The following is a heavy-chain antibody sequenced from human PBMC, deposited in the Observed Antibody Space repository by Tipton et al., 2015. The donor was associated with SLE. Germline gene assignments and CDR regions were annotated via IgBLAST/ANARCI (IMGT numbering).Heavy chain of an antibody. Sequence: GSLRLSCAASGLTFSSLWMTWVRQAPGKGLEWVANIKEDGSEKYYVDSVKGRFSISRDNAENSLYLQTNSLRAEDTAVYYCARDRFQGAPTGTLLDVWGQGTAVTVSS. J-gene: IGHJ6*02. CDR1: GLTFSSLW. V-gene: IGHV3-7*01. CDR3: ARDRFQGAPTGTLLDV. CDR2: IKEDGSEK. D-gene: IGHD6-13*01.